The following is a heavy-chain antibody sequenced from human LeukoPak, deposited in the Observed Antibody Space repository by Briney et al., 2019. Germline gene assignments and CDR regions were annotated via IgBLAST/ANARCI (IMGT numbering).Heavy chain of an antibody. CDR3: AKGGRGSYSAIDY. CDR1: GFTFSVYD. V-gene: IGHV3-21*01. D-gene: IGHD1-26*01. CDR2: ISKNSGYT. Sequence: GGSLSPSCAASGFTFSVYDMNWAGEPPGKGREWVSSISKNSGYTYYADSVKGRFTISRDNVKDSLYLQMNSLRAEDTAMYYCAKGGRGSYSAIDYWGQGTLVTVSS. J-gene: IGHJ4*02.